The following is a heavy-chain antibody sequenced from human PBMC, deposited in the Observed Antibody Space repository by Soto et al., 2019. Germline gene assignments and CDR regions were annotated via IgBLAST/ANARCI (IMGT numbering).Heavy chain of an antibody. Sequence: QVQVVESGGGVVQPGRSLRLSCAASGFTFSSFGMHWVRQAPGKGLEWVSLIWYDGSKKSYGDSVKGRFTISRDNSRNTVYLQMNSLGGDETADYYWARDASYYSLWSGYYPSRNGMDVWGQGTTVTVSS. CDR3: ARDASYYSLWSGYYPSRNGMDV. J-gene: IGHJ6*02. V-gene: IGHV3-33*01. CDR2: IWYDGSKK. D-gene: IGHD3-3*01. CDR1: GFTFSSFG.